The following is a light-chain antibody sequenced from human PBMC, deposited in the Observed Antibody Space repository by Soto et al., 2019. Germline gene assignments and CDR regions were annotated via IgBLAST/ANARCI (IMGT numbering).Light chain of an antibody. J-gene: IGLJ3*02. Sequence: QSVLTQPPSVSGAPGQRVTISCTGTSSNLGAGYYVHWYQQLPGAAHKLVIFGNRNRPSGVPERFSGSKSGTSASLAITGRQAEDEADYYCQAYDYSLTASVFGGGTKRTV. CDR2: GNR. V-gene: IGLV1-40*01. CDR3: QAYDYSLTASV. CDR1: SSNLGAGYY.